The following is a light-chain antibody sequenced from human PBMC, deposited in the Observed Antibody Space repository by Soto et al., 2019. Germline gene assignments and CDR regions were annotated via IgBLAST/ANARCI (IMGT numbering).Light chain of an antibody. J-gene: IGKJ4*01. CDR2: LGS. CDR1: PSLLHSNGYNY. CDR3: MQALRISLI. Sequence: DIVMTQSPLSLPVTPGEPASISFSSSPSLLHSNGYNYLVWYLQRAGQSPQLLNYLGSNRASGVPVGNSGRVSGKDFTLKISRVEAVDVGVYYCMQALRISLILGGGTKVEIK. V-gene: IGKV2-28*01.